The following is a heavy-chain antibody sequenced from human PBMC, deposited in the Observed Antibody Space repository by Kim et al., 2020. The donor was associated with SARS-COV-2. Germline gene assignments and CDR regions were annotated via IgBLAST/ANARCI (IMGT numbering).Heavy chain of an antibody. CDR2: INHSGVT. D-gene: IGHD2-21*01. V-gene: IGHV4-34*01. J-gene: IGHJ5*02. CDR1: GGSLRGYY. Sequence: SETLSLTCTVSGGSLRGYYWSWIRQAPGKGLEWIGEINHSGVTDYNPSLKNRLTLSLDTSRNQFSLNPNSVTAADTAVYYCARGGEHIVVVMPTHWFDPWGRGALVTVSS. CDR3: ARGGEHIVVVMPTHWFDP.